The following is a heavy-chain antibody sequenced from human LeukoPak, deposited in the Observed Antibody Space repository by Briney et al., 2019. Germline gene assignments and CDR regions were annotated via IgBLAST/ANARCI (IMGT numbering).Heavy chain of an antibody. Sequence: ASVKVSCKASGYTFTDYYMHWVRQAPGQGFEWMGWSNPNSGDTNYAQKFQGRVTMTTDTSMTTAYMELRRLRSDDTAVYYCARVGNGDYVGPFDYWGQGTLVTVSS. CDR3: ARVGNGDYVGPFDY. D-gene: IGHD4-17*01. CDR2: SNPNSGDT. CDR1: GYTFTDYY. V-gene: IGHV1-2*02. J-gene: IGHJ4*02.